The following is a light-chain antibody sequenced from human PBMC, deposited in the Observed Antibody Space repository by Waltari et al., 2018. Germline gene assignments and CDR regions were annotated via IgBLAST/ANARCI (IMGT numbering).Light chain of an antibody. Sequence: QSVLTQPPSTSGTPGQRVIISCSGSTSSIGINTVNWYQQLPGTAPTVLIYRNNQRPSGVPDLFSGSKSGTSASLAISGLQSADEATYYCASWDDSLNGPVFGGGTKLTVL. J-gene: IGLJ3*02. V-gene: IGLV1-44*01. CDR1: TSSIGINT. CDR3: ASWDDSLNGPV. CDR2: RNN.